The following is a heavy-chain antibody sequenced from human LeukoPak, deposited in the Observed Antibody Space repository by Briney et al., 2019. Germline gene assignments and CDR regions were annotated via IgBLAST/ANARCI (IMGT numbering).Heavy chain of an antibody. D-gene: IGHD3-22*01. V-gene: IGHV1-3*01. CDR2: INAGNGDT. Sequence: ASVKVSCKASGYTFTSYAMHWVRQAPGQRLEWMGWINAGNGDTRYSQKFQDRVTITRDTSASTAFMELSSLSSEDTAVYYCARVPLHDASGHYYSHWGQGTLVTVSS. CDR3: ARVPLHDASGHYYSH. CDR1: GYTFTSYA. J-gene: IGHJ1*01.